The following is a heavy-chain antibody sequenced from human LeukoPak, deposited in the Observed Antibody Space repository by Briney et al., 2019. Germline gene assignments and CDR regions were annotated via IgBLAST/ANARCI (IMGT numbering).Heavy chain of an antibody. CDR2: ISSNGGST. CDR1: GFTFSSYA. CDR3: ARVSDGGSYFGY. Sequence: PGGSLRLSCAASGFTFSSYAMHWVRQASGKGLEYVSAISSNGGSTYYANSVKGRFTISRDNSKNTLYLQMGSLRAEDMAVYYCARVSDGGSYFGYWGQGTLVTVSS. D-gene: IGHD1-26*01. V-gene: IGHV3-64*01. J-gene: IGHJ4*02.